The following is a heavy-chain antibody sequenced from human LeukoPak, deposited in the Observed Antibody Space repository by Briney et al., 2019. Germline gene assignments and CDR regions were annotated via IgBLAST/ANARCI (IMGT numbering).Heavy chain of an antibody. V-gene: IGHV4-34*01. CDR2: INHSGGT. Sequence: PSETLSLTCTVSGGSFSGYYWSWIRQPPGKGLEWIGEINHSGGTNYNPSLKSRVTISVDTSKNQFSLKLSSVTAADTAVYYCAGRRSCTSCYVTFDYWGQGTLVTVSS. CDR1: GGSFSGYY. CDR3: AGRRSCTSCYVTFDY. J-gene: IGHJ4*02. D-gene: IGHD2-2*01.